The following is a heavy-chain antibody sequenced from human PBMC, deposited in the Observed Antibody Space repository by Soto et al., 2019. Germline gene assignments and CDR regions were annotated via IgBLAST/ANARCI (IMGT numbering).Heavy chain of an antibody. J-gene: IGHJ6*02. CDR2: IYPGDSDT. CDR3: ARTVPAASFDYYYYGMDV. Sequence: PGESLKISCKGSGYSFTSYWIGWVRQMPGKGLEWMGIIYPGDSDTRYSPSFQGQVTISADKSISTAYLQWSSLKASDTAMYYCARTVPAASFDYYYYGMDVWGQGTTVTVSS. D-gene: IGHD2-2*01. CDR1: GYSFTSYW. V-gene: IGHV5-51*01.